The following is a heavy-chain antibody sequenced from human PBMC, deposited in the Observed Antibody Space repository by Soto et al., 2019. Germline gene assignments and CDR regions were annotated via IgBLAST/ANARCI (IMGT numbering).Heavy chain of an antibody. CDR3: AGRIAAGGGMDV. CDR1: GFTFSGHT. CDR2: ISSSGGYI. J-gene: IGHJ6*02. V-gene: IGHV3-21*02. Sequence: EVQLVESGGGLVKPGGSLRLSCEASGFTFSGHTLTWVRQAPGKGLEWVSSISSSGGYIHYADSVKGRFTISRDNATNSLFLQMNSLRVEDTALYYCAGRIAAGGGMDVWGQGTTVSVSS. D-gene: IGHD6-13*01.